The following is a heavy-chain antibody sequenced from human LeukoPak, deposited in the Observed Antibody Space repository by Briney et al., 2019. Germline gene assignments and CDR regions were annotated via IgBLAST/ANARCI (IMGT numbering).Heavy chain of an antibody. CDR1: GYTFTGYY. D-gene: IGHD6-13*01. V-gene: IGHV1-2*02. CDR2: INPNSGGT. Sequence: ASVKVSCKASGYTFTGYYMHWVRQAPGQGLEWMGWINPNSGGTNYAQKFQGRVTMTRDTSISTAYMDLSSLRSDDTAVYYCASLLDTSSWYLRSPKENWFDPWGQGTLVTVSS. CDR3: ASLLDTSSWYLRSPKENWFDP. J-gene: IGHJ5*02.